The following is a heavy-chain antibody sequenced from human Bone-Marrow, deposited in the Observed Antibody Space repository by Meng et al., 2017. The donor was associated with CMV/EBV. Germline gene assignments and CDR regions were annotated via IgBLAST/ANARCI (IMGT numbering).Heavy chain of an antibody. CDR1: GFTFSSYS. J-gene: IGHJ4*02. CDR2: ISSSSSYI. V-gene: IGHV3-21*01. Sequence: GESLKISCAASGFTFSSYSMNWVRQAPGKGLEWVSSISSSSSYIYYADSVKGRFTISRDNAKNSLYLQMNSLRAEDTAVYYCARAGSGGDVDYWGQGTLVTVS. CDR3: ARAGSGGDVDY. D-gene: IGHD1-26*01.